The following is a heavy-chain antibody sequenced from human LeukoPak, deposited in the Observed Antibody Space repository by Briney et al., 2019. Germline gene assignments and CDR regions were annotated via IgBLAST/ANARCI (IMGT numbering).Heavy chain of an antibody. CDR1: GGTFSSYA. D-gene: IGHD3-10*01. CDR3: ARDITTVRGVHLPNWFDP. CDR2: VIPILGIA. Sequence: GSSVKVSCKASGGTFSSYAISWVRQAPGQGLEWMGRVIPILGIANYAQKFQGRVTITADKSTSTAYMELSSLRSEDTAVYYCARDITTVRGVHLPNWFDPWGQGTLVTVSS. V-gene: IGHV1-69*04. J-gene: IGHJ5*02.